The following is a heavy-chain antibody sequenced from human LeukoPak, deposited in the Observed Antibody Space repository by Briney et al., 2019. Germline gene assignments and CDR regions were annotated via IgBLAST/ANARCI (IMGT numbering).Heavy chain of an antibody. V-gene: IGHV1-2*02. CDR1: GYTFTGYY. CDR2: INPNSGGK. Sequence: ASVKVSCKASGYTFTGYYMHWVRQAPGQGLEWMGWINPNSGGKNYAQKFQGRVTMTRDTSISTAYMELSRLRSDDTAVYYCARELGLQGVATIAYYYYGMDVWGQGTTVTVSS. D-gene: IGHD5-12*01. CDR3: ARELGLQGVATIAYYYYGMDV. J-gene: IGHJ6*02.